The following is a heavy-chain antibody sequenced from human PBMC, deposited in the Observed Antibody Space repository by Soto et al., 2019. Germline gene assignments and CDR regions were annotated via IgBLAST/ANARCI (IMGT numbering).Heavy chain of an antibody. V-gene: IGHV4-31*03. CDR2: IYYRGGT. D-gene: IGHD6-13*01. CDR1: GGSIRSGGYF. J-gene: IGHJ4*02. Sequence: VQLQESGPGLVKPSQTLSLTCTVSGGSIRSGGYFWSWVRQQPGKGLEWIGHIYYRGGTPYNPSRERRVAMSVDTSKNEFTLKVNSVTAADTAIYYCARFAKEENPKLESWYVFDFWGRGTLVTVSS. CDR3: ARFAKEENPKLESWYVFDF.